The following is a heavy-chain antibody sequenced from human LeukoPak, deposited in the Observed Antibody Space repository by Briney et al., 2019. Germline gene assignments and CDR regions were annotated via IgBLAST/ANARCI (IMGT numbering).Heavy chain of an antibody. V-gene: IGHV3-30*04. J-gene: IGHJ4*02. CDR3: AKGGKWDVTPFDY. Sequence: GGSLRLSCAASGFTFSSYAMHWVRQAPGKGLEWVAVISYDGSNKYYADSVKGRFTISRDNSKNTLYLQMNSLRAEDTAVYYCAKGGKWDVTPFDYWGQGTLVTVSS. CDR1: GFTFSSYA. CDR2: ISYDGSNK. D-gene: IGHD1-26*01.